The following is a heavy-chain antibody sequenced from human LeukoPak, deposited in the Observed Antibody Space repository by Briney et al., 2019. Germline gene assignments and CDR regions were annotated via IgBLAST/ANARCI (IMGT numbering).Heavy chain of an antibody. Sequence: GGSLRLSCAASVFTFSSYSMNWVRQAPEKGLEWVSSISSSSSYIYYADSVKGRFTISRDNAKNSLYLQMNSLRAEDTAVYYCARATADYWYFDLWGRGTLVTVSS. CDR1: VFTFSSYS. CDR3: ARATADYWYFDL. V-gene: IGHV3-21*01. CDR2: ISSSSSYI. D-gene: IGHD2-21*02. J-gene: IGHJ2*01.